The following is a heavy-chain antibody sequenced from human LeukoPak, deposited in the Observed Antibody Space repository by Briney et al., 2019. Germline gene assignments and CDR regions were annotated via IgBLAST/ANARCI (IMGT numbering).Heavy chain of an antibody. Sequence: SETLSLTCTVSGGSISSHYWSWTRQPPGRGLEWIGYIYYSGSTNYNPSLKSRVTISVDTSKNQFSLKLSSVTAADTAVYYCARYYYDSSGYYIDGHFDYWGQGTPVTVSS. CDR3: ARYYYDSSGYYIDGHFDY. J-gene: IGHJ4*02. CDR1: GGSISSHY. V-gene: IGHV4-59*11. D-gene: IGHD3-22*01. CDR2: IYYSGST.